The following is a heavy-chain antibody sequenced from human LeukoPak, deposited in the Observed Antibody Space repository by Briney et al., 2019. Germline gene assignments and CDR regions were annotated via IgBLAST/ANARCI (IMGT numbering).Heavy chain of an antibody. Sequence: GASVKVSCKASGYTFTGYYMHWVRQAPGQGLEWMGWINPNSGGTNYAQKFQGRVTMTRDTSISTAFMELTNLRSDDTAVYYCAKSGGQTATGSRIDFWGQGTLVTVSS. J-gene: IGHJ4*02. CDR3: AKSGGQTATGSRIDF. V-gene: IGHV1-2*02. CDR1: GYTFTGYY. D-gene: IGHD3-10*01. CDR2: INPNSGGT.